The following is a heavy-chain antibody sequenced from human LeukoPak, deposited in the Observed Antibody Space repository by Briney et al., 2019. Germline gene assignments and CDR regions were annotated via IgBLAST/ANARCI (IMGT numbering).Heavy chain of an antibody. D-gene: IGHD6-13*01. V-gene: IGHV4-59*08. CDR1: GGSISSYY. Sequence: PSETLSLTCTVSGGSISSYYWSWIRQPPGKGLEWIGYIYYSGSTNYNPSLKSRVTISVDTSRNQFSLKLSSVTAADTAVYYCARQEEQQLEDWGQGTLVTVSS. CDR2: IYYSGST. J-gene: IGHJ4*02. CDR3: ARQEEQQLED.